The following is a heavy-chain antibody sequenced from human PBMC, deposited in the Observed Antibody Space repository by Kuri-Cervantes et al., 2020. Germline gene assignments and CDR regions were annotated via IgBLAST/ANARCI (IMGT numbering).Heavy chain of an antibody. D-gene: IGHD5-18*01. CDR3: AKDGGGPRYSNGFDY. CDR1: GFTFSSYA. CDR2: ISYDGSNK. V-gene: IGHV3-30-3*01. J-gene: IGHJ4*02. Sequence: GESLKISCAASGFTFSSYAMHWVRQAPGKGLEWVAVISYDGSNKYYADSVKGRFTISRDNSKNALYLQMNSLRAEDTAVYYCAKDGGGPRYSNGFDYWGQGTLVTVSS.